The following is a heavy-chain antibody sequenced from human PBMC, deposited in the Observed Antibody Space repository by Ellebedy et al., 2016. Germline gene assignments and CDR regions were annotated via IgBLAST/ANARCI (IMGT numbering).Heavy chain of an antibody. CDR1: GASLSGYH. CDR2: INHSGST. J-gene: IGHJ5*02. D-gene: IGHD6-13*01. V-gene: IGHV4-34*01. Sequence: SETLSLTCAVYGASLSGYHWDWIRQPPGKGLEWIGEINHSGSTNYNPSLKSRVTISVDTSKKQFSLRLSSVTAADTAVYYCARVDKAAGRRFDAWGQGTLVTVSS. CDR3: ARVDKAAGRRFDA.